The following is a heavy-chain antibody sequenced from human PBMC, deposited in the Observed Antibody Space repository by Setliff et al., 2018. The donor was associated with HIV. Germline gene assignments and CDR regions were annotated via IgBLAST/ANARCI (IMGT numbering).Heavy chain of an antibody. CDR2: IASHGNWH. CDR1: GFAFGGYS. V-gene: IGHV3-30*04. J-gene: IGHJ4*02. Sequence: GGSLRLSCSASGFAFGGYSMNWVRQAPGNGLEWVAVIASHGNWHDYAASVKGRFTISRDTSRNTLYLQMNSLRVEDSALYYCARENNFDYWGQGTLVTVSS. CDR3: ARENNFDY.